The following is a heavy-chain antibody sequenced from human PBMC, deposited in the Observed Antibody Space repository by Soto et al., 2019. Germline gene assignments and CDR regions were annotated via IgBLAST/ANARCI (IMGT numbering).Heavy chain of an antibody. J-gene: IGHJ5*02. CDR2: MNPNSGNT. Sequence: ASVKVSCKASGYTFTSSDINWVRQATGQGLEWMGWMNPNSGNTGYAQKFQGRVTMTRNTSISTAYMELSSLRSGDTAVYYCARGRSIRNWFDPWGQGTLVTVSS. CDR1: GYTFTSSD. V-gene: IGHV1-8*01. CDR3: ARGRSIRNWFDP. D-gene: IGHD6-6*01.